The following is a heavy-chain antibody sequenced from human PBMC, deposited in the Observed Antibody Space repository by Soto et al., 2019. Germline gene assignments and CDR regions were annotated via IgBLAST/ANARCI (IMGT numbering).Heavy chain of an antibody. Sequence: QVQLVQSGAEVKKPGSSVKVSCKASGGTFSSYTISWVRQAPGQWLEWMGRIIPILGIANYAQKFQGRVTTNADKSKSTAYMELSSLRSEDTAVYYCARDRIRAQQLTQWFDPWGQGTLVTVSS. J-gene: IGHJ5*02. V-gene: IGHV1-69*08. D-gene: IGHD6-13*01. CDR3: ARDRIRAQQLTQWFDP. CDR1: GGTFSSYT. CDR2: IIPILGIA.